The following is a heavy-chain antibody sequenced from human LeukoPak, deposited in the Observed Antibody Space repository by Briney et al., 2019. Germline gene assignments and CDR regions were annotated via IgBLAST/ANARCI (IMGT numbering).Heavy chain of an antibody. CDR1: GFTFSDYY. V-gene: IGHV3-11*01. D-gene: IGHD6-19*01. CDR2: ISNSDFTI. CDR3: ATASQWPAGDY. Sequence: GGSLRLSCAASGFTFSDYYMSWIRQTPGKGLEWVSYISNSDFTIYYGDSVKGRFTVSRDNAKNSLYLQMNCLRAEDTAVYYCATASQWPAGDYWGPGTQVTVSS. J-gene: IGHJ4*02.